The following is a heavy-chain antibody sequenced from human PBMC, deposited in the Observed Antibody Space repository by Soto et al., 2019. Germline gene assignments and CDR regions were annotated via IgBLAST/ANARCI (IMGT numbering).Heavy chain of an antibody. D-gene: IGHD3-10*01. Sequence: SETLSLTCTVSGASLTTGSRYWGWIRQPPGKGLEWMGSIYYSGSTYYSTSLKSRVTMFVDKSLTQFSLKLTSVTAAYTAVYYCVRVSTMVRGYYYYGMDVWGQGTTVTVSS. V-gene: IGHV4-39*01. CDR2: IYYSGST. CDR3: VRVSTMVRGYYYYGMDV. J-gene: IGHJ6*02. CDR1: GASLTTGSRY.